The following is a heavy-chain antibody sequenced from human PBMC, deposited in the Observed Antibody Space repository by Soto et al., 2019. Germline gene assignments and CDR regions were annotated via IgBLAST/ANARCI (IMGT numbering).Heavy chain of an antibody. D-gene: IGHD4-17*01. J-gene: IGHJ4*02. Sequence: SETLSLTCTFSGGSLSRGGYYWSWIRQHPGKGLEWIGYIYYSGSTYYNPSLKSRVTISVDTSKNQFSLKLSSVTAADTAVYYCASGVTTGPYYFDYWGQGTLVTVS. CDR1: GGSLSRGGYY. CDR2: IYYSGST. CDR3: ASGVTTGPYYFDY. V-gene: IGHV4-31*03.